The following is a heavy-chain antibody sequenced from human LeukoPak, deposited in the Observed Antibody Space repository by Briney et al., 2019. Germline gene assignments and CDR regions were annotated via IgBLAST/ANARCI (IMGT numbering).Heavy chain of an antibody. D-gene: IGHD1-1*01. V-gene: IGHV3-48*01. CDR1: GFTFSSYT. Sequence: PGGSLRLSCAASGFTFSSYTMNWVRQAPGKGLEWVSYITSSSATIYYADSVKGRFTISRDDATNSLYLQMSSLRAEDTAAYYCARDRYIHFLDYWGQGTLVTVSS. CDR3: ARDRYIHFLDY. J-gene: IGHJ4*02. CDR2: ITSSSATI.